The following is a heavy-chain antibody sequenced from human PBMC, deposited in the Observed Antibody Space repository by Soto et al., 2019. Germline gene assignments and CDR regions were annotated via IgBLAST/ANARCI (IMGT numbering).Heavy chain of an antibody. V-gene: IGHV4-34*01. CDR1: GGSFSGYY. D-gene: IGHD3-3*01. CDR3: ARRRVTIFGVVIIPFDY. CDR2: INHSGST. Sequence: NPSETLSLTCAVYGGSFSGYYWSWIRQPPGKGLEWIGEINHSGSTNYNPSLKSRVTISVDTSKNQFSLKLSSVTAADTAVYYCARRRVTIFGVVIIPFDYWGQGTLVTVSS. J-gene: IGHJ4*02.